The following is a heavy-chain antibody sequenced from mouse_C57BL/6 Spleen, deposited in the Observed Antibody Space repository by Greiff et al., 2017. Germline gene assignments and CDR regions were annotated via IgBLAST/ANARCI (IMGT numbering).Heavy chain of an antibody. CDR1: GYSITSGYY. CDR2: ISYDGSN. J-gene: IGHJ2*01. V-gene: IGHV3-6*01. D-gene: IGHD1-1*01. CDR3: AREGDYYGRGY. Sequence: EVQRVESGPGLVKPSQSLSLTCSVTGYSITSGYYWNWIRQFPGNKLEWMGYISYDGSNNYNPSLKNRISITRDTSKNQFFLKLNSVTTEDTATYYCAREGDYYGRGYWGQGTTLTVSS.